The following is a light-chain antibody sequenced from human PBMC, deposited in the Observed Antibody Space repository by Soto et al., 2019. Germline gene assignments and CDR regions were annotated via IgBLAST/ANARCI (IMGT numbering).Light chain of an antibody. CDR1: SSDVGGYDH. CDR2: DVS. J-gene: IGLJ1*01. V-gene: IGLV2-14*03. CDR3: TSYTSSSTEV. Sequence: QSVLTQPASVSGSPGQSITVSCTGTSSDVGGYDHVNWYQQHPGKAPKLMIFDVSNRPSGVSNRFSGSKSGNAASLTISGLQADDDAYYYCTSYTSSSTEVFGTGTKVTVL.